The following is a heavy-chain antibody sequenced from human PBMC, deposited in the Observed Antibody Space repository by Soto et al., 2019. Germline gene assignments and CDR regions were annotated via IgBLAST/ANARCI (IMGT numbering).Heavy chain of an antibody. Sequence: QVTLKESGPVLVKPTETLTLTCTVSGFSLSNARMGVSWVRQPPGKALEWLAHIFSNDEKVYSTSLESRLTISKDTSKSQVVLAMTNMDPVDTATYYCAGVSTREQWLLDWGQGTLVTVSS. V-gene: IGHV2-26*02. CDR3: AGVSTREQWLLD. J-gene: IGHJ4*02. CDR2: IFSNDEK. D-gene: IGHD6-19*01. CDR1: GFSLSNARMG.